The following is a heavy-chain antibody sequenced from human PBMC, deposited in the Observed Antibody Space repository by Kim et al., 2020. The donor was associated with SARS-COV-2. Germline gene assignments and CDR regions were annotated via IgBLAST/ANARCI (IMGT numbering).Heavy chain of an antibody. CDR1: GFTFINYE. D-gene: IGHD3-22*01. CDR3: ARALRSGGYNIPGFDY. J-gene: IGHJ4*01. V-gene: IGHV3-48*03. Sequence: GGSLRLSCVTSGFTFINYEMNWVRQAPGRGLEWVSYINSDGSNMFYADSVRGRFTISRDNAKNTLYLQVNSLRADDTAVYYCARALRSGGYNIPGFDYWG. CDR2: INSDGSNM.